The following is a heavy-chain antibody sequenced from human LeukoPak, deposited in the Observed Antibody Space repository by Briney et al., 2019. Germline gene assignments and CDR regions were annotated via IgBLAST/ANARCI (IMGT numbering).Heavy chain of an antibody. V-gene: IGHV1-2*04. CDR2: FHPNSGGT. D-gene: IGHD3-10*01. J-gene: IGHJ5*02. CDR3: VRANYCGSGYPAFDP. Sequence: ASVKVSCKASGYTFTGYYMHWVRQAPGQGLEWMGWFHPNSGGTNYAQKFQGWVTLTRDTYISTDYLELSRLRSEETAGYYCVRANYCGSGYPAFDPWGQGTLVTVSS. CDR1: GYTFTGYY.